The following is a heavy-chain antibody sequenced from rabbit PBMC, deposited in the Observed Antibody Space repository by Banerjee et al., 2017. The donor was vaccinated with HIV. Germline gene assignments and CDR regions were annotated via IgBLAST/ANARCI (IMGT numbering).Heavy chain of an antibody. D-gene: IGHD6-1*01. CDR2: IAAGSGGT. CDR3: ARSAYAYTTDGFDL. J-gene: IGHJ2*01. V-gene: IGHV1S45*01. CDR1: GFDFSSYG. Sequence: QEQLVESGGGLVQPGGSLKLTCTVSGFDFSSYGVSWVRQAPGKGLEWIACIAAGSGGTYYANWAKGRFTISKTSSTTVTLQMTSLTAADTATYFCARSAYAYTTDGFDLWGQGTLVTVS.